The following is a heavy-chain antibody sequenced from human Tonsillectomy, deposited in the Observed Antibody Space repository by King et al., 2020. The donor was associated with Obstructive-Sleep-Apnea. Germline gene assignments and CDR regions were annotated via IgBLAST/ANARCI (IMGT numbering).Heavy chain of an antibody. D-gene: IGHD2-21*02. J-gene: IGHJ4*02. CDR1: GGSISSYY. CDR3: AGLIPYCGGACFSFDS. V-gene: IGHV4-59*01. CDR2: IYNSGST. Sequence: QLQESGPGLVKPSETLSLTCTVSGGSISSYYWNWIRQPPGKGLEWIGHIYNSGSTNYNPSLKSRVSMSVDTSNNQFSLKLNSVTAADTAGYYCAGLIPYCGGACFSFDSWGQGTLVTVSS.